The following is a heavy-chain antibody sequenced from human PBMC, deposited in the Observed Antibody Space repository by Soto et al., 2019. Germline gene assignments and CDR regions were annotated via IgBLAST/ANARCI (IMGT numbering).Heavy chain of an antibody. CDR1: GGSFSGYY. J-gene: IGHJ4*02. D-gene: IGHD5-18*01. V-gene: IGHV4-34*01. CDR2: INHSGST. Sequence: SETLSLTCAVYGGSFSGYYWSWIRQLPGKGLEWIGEINHSGSTKYNPSFQGQVTISADRSISTAYLQWSSLEASDTAIYYCARHSAAMITGIDFWGQGTRVTVSS. CDR3: ARHSAAMITGIDF.